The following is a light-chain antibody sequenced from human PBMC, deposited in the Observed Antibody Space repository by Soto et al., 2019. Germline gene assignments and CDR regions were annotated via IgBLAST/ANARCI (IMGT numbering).Light chain of an antibody. CDR1: QGIGDT. CDR2: GAS. Sequence: EVVMRQSPATLSVSPGEGAPLSCRASQGIGDTLAWYQHKPGQAPRLLIYGASNRATGIPDRFSGSGPGTDFTLTISRLEPEDFAVYYCQQYGSSGTFGQGTKVDIK. V-gene: IGKV3-20*01. CDR3: QQYGSSGT. J-gene: IGKJ1*01.